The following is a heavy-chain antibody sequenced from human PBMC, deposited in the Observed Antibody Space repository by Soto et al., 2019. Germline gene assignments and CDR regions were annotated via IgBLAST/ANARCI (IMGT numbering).Heavy chain of an antibody. Sequence: EVQLVESGGGLVQPGGSLRLSCTASGFMFNTYWFHWVRHAPGKGLTWVSRINGDGSGINYADSVKGRFTISRDNAKNTLYLQMSSLRAEDSAVSYCARDRSYNMDVWGQGTTVTVSS. J-gene: IGHJ6*02. CDR3: ARDRSYNMDV. V-gene: IGHV3-74*01. CDR1: GFMFNTYW. CDR2: INGDGSGI. D-gene: IGHD1-1*01.